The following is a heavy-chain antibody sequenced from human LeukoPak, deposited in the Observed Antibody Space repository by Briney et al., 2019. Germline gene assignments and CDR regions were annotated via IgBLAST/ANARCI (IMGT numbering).Heavy chain of an antibody. V-gene: IGHV3-30-3*01. Sequence: GGSLRLSRAASGFTFSSYAMHWVRQAPGRGLEWVAVISYDGSNKYYADSVKGRFTISRDNSKNTLYLQMNSLRAEDTAVYYCARDKIAAAGTGFDYWGQGTLVTVSS. D-gene: IGHD6-13*01. CDR3: ARDKIAAAGTGFDY. CDR2: ISYDGSNK. CDR1: GFTFSSYA. J-gene: IGHJ4*02.